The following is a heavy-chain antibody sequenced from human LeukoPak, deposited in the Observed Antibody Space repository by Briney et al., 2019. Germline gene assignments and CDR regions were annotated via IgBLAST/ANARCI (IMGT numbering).Heavy chain of an antibody. CDR3: TRGRPIDY. CDR2: IFPSDSDT. V-gene: IGHV5-51*01. CDR1: GYSFTTYW. Sequence: GESVQISCKGSGYSFTTYWIGWVRQMPGKGLEWMGIIFPSDSDTRYSPSFQGQVTISADKSISTAYLQWSSLKASDTAIYYCTRGRPIDYWGQGTLVTVSS. J-gene: IGHJ4*02.